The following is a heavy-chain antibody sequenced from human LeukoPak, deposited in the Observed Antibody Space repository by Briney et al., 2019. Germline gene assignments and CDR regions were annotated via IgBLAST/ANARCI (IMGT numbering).Heavy chain of an antibody. CDR1: GFTFSSFA. D-gene: IGHD5-12*01. Sequence: GGSLRLSCVASGFTFSSFAMSWFRQAPGRGLVWVSAIDGSGGSTYYADSVKGRFTISRDNSKNTLYLQMNSLRAEDTAIYYCAKDRRLPWDYFDSWGQGTLVTVSS. J-gene: IGHJ4*02. CDR2: IDGSGGST. V-gene: IGHV3-23*01. CDR3: AKDRRLPWDYFDS.